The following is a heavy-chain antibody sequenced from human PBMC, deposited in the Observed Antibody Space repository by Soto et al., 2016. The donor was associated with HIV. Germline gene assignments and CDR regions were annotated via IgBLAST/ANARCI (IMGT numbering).Heavy chain of an antibody. CDR3: AKDLGSYRNSPFDY. V-gene: IGHV3-23*01. J-gene: IGHJ4*02. Sequence: EVQLLQSGGGLVQPGGSLRLSCAASGFRFNSYTLDWVRQAPGKGLEWVSSISGSGETTYYADSVKGRFTISRDNSKNTLYLQMSSLRAEDTALYYCAKDLGSYRNSPFDYWGQGTLVTVSS. D-gene: IGHD3-16*02. CDR1: GFRFNSYT. CDR2: ISGSGETT.